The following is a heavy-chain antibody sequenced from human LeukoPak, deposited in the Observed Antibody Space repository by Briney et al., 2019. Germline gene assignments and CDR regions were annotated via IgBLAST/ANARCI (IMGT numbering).Heavy chain of an antibody. CDR1: GGSFSGYY. CDR2: INHNGST. D-gene: IGHD6-6*01. Sequence: PSETLSLTCAVYGGSFSGYYWSWIRQPPGKGLEWIGEINHNGSTNYNPSLKSRVTISVDTSKNQFSLKLSSVTAADTAVYYCARCGSSSSLDYWGQGTLVTVSS. V-gene: IGHV4-34*01. CDR3: ARCGSSSSLDY. J-gene: IGHJ4*02.